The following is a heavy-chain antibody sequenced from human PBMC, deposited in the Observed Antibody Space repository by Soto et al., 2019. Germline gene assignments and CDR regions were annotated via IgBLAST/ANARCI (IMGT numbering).Heavy chain of an antibody. CDR1: GFTFSSYK. D-gene: IGHD5-12*01. V-gene: IGHV3-48*04. Sequence: PGGSQRLSCAASGFTFSSYKMNWVRQAPGKGLEWVSYISSSSSTIYYADSVKGRFTISRDNAKNSLYLEMNSLRSEDTALYYCAKDHDEDFGYDLDYFSYWGRGTLVTVS. CDR2: ISSSSSTI. J-gene: IGHJ4*02. CDR3: AKDHDEDFGYDLDYFSY.